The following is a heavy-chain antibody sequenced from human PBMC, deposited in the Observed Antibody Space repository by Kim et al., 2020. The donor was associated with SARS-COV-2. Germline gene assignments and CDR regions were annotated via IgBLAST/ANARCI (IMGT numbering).Heavy chain of an antibody. CDR3: AGGGGGSSREDDF. Sequence: NPSLKSRVAISVDESKNQFYLKLTSVTTADTAVYFCAGGGGGSSREDDFWGQGSLVTVSS. J-gene: IGHJ4*02. V-gene: IGHV4-59*09. D-gene: IGHD2-15*01.